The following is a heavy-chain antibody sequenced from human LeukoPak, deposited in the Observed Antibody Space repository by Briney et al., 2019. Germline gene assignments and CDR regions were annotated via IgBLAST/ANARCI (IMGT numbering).Heavy chain of an antibody. Sequence: GRSLRLSCAASGFTVSSNYMTWVRQAPGKGLEWVSVIYSGGSTYYADSVKGRFTISRDNSKNTLYLQMNSLRAEDTAVYYCARDLYGDYVTDRYYGMDVWGQGTTVTVSS. CDR2: IYSGGST. D-gene: IGHD4-17*01. CDR1: GFTVSSNY. V-gene: IGHV3-53*01. J-gene: IGHJ6*02. CDR3: ARDLYGDYVTDRYYGMDV.